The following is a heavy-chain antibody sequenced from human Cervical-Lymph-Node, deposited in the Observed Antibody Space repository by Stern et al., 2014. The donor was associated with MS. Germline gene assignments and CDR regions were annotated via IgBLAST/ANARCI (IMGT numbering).Heavy chain of an antibody. CDR1: GYDFSTYW. CDR3: ARPGALYFFDY. D-gene: IGHD1-26*01. V-gene: IGHV5-51*03. Sequence: VQLVQSGAEVKKPGESLRISCQGSGYDFSTYWIAWVRQMPGKGLEWLGIIYPGDSDTKYSPHFQGRVTISVDKSISTAYLHWSSLQASDSATYFCARPGALYFFDYWGQGTLVTVSS. J-gene: IGHJ4*02. CDR2: IYPGDSDT.